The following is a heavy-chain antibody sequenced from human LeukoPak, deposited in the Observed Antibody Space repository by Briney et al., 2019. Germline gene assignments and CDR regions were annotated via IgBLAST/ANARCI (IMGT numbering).Heavy chain of an antibody. CDR1: GGSINGYY. CDR3: ARVASRSIPSRCFDH. Sequence: SETLSLTCTVFGGSINGYYWNWIRQPPGKALEWIGFIYSSGTTNYNPSLKSRVTISLDTSNKQFSLRLTSVTAADTAVYFCARVASRSIPSRCFDHWGQGTLVTVSS. V-gene: IGHV4-4*08. J-gene: IGHJ4*02. CDR2: IYSSGTT. D-gene: IGHD6-6*01.